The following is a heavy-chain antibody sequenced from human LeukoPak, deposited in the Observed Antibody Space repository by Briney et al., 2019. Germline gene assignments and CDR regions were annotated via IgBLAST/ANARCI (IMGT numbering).Heavy chain of an antibody. CDR2: ISYDGSNK. Sequence: GGSLRLSCAASGFTFSSYWMNWVRQAPGKGLEWVAVISYDGSNKYYADSVKGRFTISRDNSKNTLYLQMNSLRAEDTAVYYCASLRYSGSRGGYWGQGTLVTVSS. D-gene: IGHD1-26*01. CDR1: GFTFSSYW. J-gene: IGHJ4*02. CDR3: ASLRYSGSRGGY. V-gene: IGHV3-30-3*01.